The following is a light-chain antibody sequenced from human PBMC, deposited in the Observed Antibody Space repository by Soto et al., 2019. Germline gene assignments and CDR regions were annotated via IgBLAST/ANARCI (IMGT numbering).Light chain of an antibody. CDR2: EVN. J-gene: IGLJ3*02. CDR3: SSYARGSVWV. CDR1: SSDVGGYNY. Sequence: QSALTQPPSASGSPGQSVTISCTGTSSDVGGYNYVSWYQQHPGQAPKLMIYEVNKRPSGVPDRFSGSKSGSTASLTVSGLQAEDEADYYRSSYARGSVWVFGGGTKLTVL. V-gene: IGLV2-8*01.